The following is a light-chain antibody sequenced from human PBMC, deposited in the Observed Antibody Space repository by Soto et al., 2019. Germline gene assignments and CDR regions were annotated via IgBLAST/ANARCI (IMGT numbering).Light chain of an antibody. J-gene: IGKJ5*01. V-gene: IGKV3-20*01. CDR1: QNISRSDY. CDR3: QQYGSSPFT. CDR2: GAS. Sequence: EIVMTQSPVTLSVSPGERAALSCRASQNISRSDYFAWYQQKPGQAPRLLIYGASTRATGVPDRFSGSESGTDFTLSISRLEPEDFVVYYCQQYGSSPFTFGQGTRLEIK.